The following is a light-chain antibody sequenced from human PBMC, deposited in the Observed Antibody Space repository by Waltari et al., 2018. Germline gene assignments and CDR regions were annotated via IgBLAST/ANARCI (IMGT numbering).Light chain of an antibody. J-gene: IGKJ2*01. CDR3: QQYNNWPPEKT. CDR1: QSVSSN. V-gene: IGKV3-15*01. CDR2: GAS. Sequence: EIVMTQSPATLSVSPGERATLSCRASQSVSSNLAWYQQKPGQAPRLLIYGASTRATGIPARFSGSGSGTEFTLTISSLQSEDFAVYYCQQYNNWPPEKTFGQGTKLGIK.